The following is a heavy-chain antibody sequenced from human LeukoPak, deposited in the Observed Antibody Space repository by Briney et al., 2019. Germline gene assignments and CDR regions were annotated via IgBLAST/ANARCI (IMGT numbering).Heavy chain of an antibody. Sequence: PSETLSLTCTVSGGSFSSYYWSWIRQPPGKGLEWIGFIYYSGGTNYNPSLKSRVTISVDTSKNQFSLKLSSVTAADTAVYYCARHRDGYSNTPFDYWGQGTLVTVSS. J-gene: IGHJ4*02. CDR3: ARHRDGYSNTPFDY. CDR1: GGSFSSYY. V-gene: IGHV4-59*08. CDR2: IYYSGGT. D-gene: IGHD5-24*01.